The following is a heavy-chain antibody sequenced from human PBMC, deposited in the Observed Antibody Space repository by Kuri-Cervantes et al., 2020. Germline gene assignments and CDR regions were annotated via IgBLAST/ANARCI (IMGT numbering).Heavy chain of an antibody. CDR3: TRDPGFATYTFGFDY. V-gene: IGHV3-7*01. CDR1: GFTFSGYW. Sequence: GGSLRLSCSASGFTFSGYWMSWVRQAPGKGLEWVANINKDGSEKYFADSVKGRFTISRDNAQNTLYLQMNSLRAEDTAVYYCTRDPGFATYTFGFDYWGQGTLVTVSS. D-gene: IGHD3-10*01. CDR2: INKDGSEK. J-gene: IGHJ4*02.